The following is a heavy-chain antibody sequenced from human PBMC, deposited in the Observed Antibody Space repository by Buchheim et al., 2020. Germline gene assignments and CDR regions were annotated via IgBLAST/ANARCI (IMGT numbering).Heavy chain of an antibody. CDR3: AREREMDYYDSSGYPYAFDI. Sequence: QVQLQESGPGLVKPSQTLSLTCTVSGGSISSGDYYWSWIRQPPGKGLEWIGCIYYSGSTYYNPSLKSRGTISVDTSKNQFSLKLSSVTAADTAVYYCAREREMDYYDSSGYPYAFDIWGQGT. CDR2: IYYSGST. D-gene: IGHD3-22*01. J-gene: IGHJ3*02. CDR1: GGSISSGDYY. V-gene: IGHV4-30-4*01.